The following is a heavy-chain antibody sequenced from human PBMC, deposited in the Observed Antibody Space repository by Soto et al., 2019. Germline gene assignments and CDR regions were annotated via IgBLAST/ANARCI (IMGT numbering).Heavy chain of an antibody. Sequence: SVKVSCKASGGTFSSYAISWVRQAPGQGLEWMGGIIPIFGTANYAQKFQGRVTITADESTSTAYMELSSLRSEDTAVYYCARARITIFGVVPTPNWFDPWGQGTLVTVSS. D-gene: IGHD3-3*01. V-gene: IGHV1-69*13. CDR3: ARARITIFGVVPTPNWFDP. CDR1: GGTFSSYA. CDR2: IIPIFGTA. J-gene: IGHJ5*02.